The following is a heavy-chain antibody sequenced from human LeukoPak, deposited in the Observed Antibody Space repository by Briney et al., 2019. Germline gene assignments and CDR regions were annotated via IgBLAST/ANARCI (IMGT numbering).Heavy chain of an antibody. J-gene: IGHJ5*02. V-gene: IGHV4-34*01. D-gene: IGHD3-10*01. CDR2: INHSGST. CDR3: ARGRIRDYHGRINCFDP. Sequence: SETLSLTCGVYGGSFSDNYWSWIRQPPGKGLEWIGEINHSGSTNYKPSLESGVPISVDTPKNHYSLKLSSVTAADTAVYYCARGRIRDYHGRINCFDPWGQGTLVTVSS. CDR1: GGSFSDNY.